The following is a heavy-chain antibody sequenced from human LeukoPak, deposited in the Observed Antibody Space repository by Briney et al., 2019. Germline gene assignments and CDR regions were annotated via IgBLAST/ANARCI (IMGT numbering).Heavy chain of an antibody. CDR1: GGSISTYY. D-gene: IGHD4-23*01. Sequence: SETLSLTCTVSGGSISTYYWSWLRQPPGKGLEWIGYIHNSGSTNYNPSLKSRVTISVDTSDNQFSLKLSSVTAADTAVYYCARQGDYVGNWFDPRGQGTLVTVSP. J-gene: IGHJ5*02. CDR3: ARQGDYVGNWFDP. CDR2: IHNSGST. V-gene: IGHV4-59*08.